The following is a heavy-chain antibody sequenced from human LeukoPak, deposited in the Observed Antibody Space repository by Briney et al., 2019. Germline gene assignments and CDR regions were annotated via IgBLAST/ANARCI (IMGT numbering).Heavy chain of an antibody. CDR1: GFTFSSYW. J-gene: IGHJ3*02. CDR2: INGDGSST. Sequence: GGSLRLSCAASGFTFSSYWMHWVRQAPGKGLVWVSRINGDGSSTSYADSVKGRFTISRDNAKNTLSLQMNSLRAEDTAVYYCARALRCCSAGSCYSAFDIWGQGTMVTVSS. D-gene: IGHD2-15*01. V-gene: IGHV3-74*01. CDR3: ARALRCCSAGSCYSAFDI.